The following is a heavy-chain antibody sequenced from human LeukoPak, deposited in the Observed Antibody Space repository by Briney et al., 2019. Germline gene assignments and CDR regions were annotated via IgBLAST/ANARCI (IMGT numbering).Heavy chain of an antibody. V-gene: IGHV4-34*01. CDR2: INHSGST. CDR3: ARAERKGRYSSSWYFDY. Sequence: SETLSLTCAVYGGSFSGYYWSWIRQPPGKGLEWIGEINHSGSTNYNPSLKSRVTISVDTSKNQFSLKLSSVTAADTAVYYCARAERKGRYSSSWYFDYWGQGTLVTVSS. CDR1: GGSFSGYY. J-gene: IGHJ4*02. D-gene: IGHD6-13*01.